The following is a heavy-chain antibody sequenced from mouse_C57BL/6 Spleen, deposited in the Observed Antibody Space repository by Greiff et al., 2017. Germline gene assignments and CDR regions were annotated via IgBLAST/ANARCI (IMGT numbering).Heavy chain of an antibody. CDR3: ARSPYYGSSYDWYFDV. CDR1: GYAFTNYL. Sequence: VQLQQSGAELVRPGTSVKVSCKASGYAFTNYLIEWVKQRPGQGLEWIGVINPGSGGTNYNEKFKGKATLTADKSSSTAYMQLSSLTSEDSAVYFCARSPYYGSSYDWYFDVWGTGTTVTVSS. V-gene: IGHV1-54*01. D-gene: IGHD1-1*01. CDR2: INPGSGGT. J-gene: IGHJ1*03.